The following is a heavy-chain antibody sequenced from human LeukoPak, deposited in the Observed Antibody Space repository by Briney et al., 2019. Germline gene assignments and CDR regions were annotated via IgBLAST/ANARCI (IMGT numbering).Heavy chain of an antibody. CDR3: AKASTVTYYYYMDV. V-gene: IGHV4-30-2*01. J-gene: IGHJ6*03. CDR2: IYHSGST. Sequence: SETLSLTCTVSGGSISSGGYYWSWIRQPPGKGLEWIGYIYHSGSTYYNPSLKSRVTISVDSSKNQFSLKLSSVTAADTAVYYCAKASTVTYYYYMDVWGKGTTVTVSS. CDR1: GGSISSGGYY. D-gene: IGHD4-11*01.